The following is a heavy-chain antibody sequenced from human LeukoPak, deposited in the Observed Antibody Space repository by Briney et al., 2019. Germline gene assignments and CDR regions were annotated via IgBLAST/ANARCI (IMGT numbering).Heavy chain of an antibody. Sequence: GGSLRLSCAVSVLTLRNYGMRWVRQAPGKGVDWVAGICVSGGWPNYADSVKGRFTISRDNPKNTLYLQMNSLRAEDTAVYFCAKRGVVIRVILVGFHKEAYFFDSWGQGALVTVSS. J-gene: IGHJ4*02. CDR2: ICVSGGWP. D-gene: IGHD3-22*01. CDR3: AKRGVVIRVILVGFHKEAYFFDS. V-gene: IGHV3-23*01. CDR1: VLTLRNYG.